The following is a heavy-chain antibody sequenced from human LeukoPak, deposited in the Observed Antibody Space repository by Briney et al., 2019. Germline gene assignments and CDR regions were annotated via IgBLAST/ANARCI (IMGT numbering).Heavy chain of an antibody. Sequence: SETLSLTCAVDGGSFSGYYWSWIRQPPGKGLEWIGEINHSGSTNYNPSLKSRVTISVDTSKNQFSLKLSSVTAADTAVYYCARGRYGSGSYYDDYWGQGTLVTVSS. D-gene: IGHD3-10*01. V-gene: IGHV4-34*01. CDR3: ARGRYGSGSYYDDY. J-gene: IGHJ4*02. CDR2: INHSGST. CDR1: GGSFSGYY.